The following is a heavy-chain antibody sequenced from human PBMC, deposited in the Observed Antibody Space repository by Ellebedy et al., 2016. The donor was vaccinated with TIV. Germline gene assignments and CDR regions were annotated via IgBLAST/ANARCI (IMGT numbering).Heavy chain of an antibody. CDR2: LNPSTGGT. CDR3: ARGPYGGISVWYFDV. CDR1: GYTFTTYY. V-gene: IGHV1-46*01. J-gene: IGHJ2*01. Sequence: ASVKVSCKASGYTFTTYYIHWVRQAPGQGLEWVGTLNPSTGGTSYAQKFQGRVTLTRDTSTSTAYMELSSLRSDDTAVYYCARGPYGGISVWYFDVWGRGTLDTVSS. D-gene: IGHD4-23*01.